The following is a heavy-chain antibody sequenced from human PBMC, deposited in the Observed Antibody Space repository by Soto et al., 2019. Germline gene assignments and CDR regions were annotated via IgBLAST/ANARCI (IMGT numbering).Heavy chain of an antibody. V-gene: IGHV4-59*01. CDR2: IYYSGST. D-gene: IGHD2-2*01. Sequence: SETLSLTCTVSGGSISSYYWSWIRQPPGKGLEWIGYIYYSGSTNYNPSLKSRVTISVDTSKNQFSLKLNSVTAADTAVYYCASYLPAAGLWAAFDIWGQGTMVTVSS. CDR1: GGSISSYY. J-gene: IGHJ3*02. CDR3: ASYLPAAGLWAAFDI.